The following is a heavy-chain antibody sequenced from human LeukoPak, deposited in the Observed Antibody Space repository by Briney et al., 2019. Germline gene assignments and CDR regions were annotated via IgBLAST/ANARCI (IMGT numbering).Heavy chain of an antibody. CDR1: GVTFSGYS. CDR3: ASDSSSWYADAFDI. CDR2: ISSSSSYI. D-gene: IGHD6-13*01. Sequence: KRGGSLRLSCAASGVTFSGYSMNWVRQAPGKGLEWVSSISSSSSYIYYADSVKGRFTISRDNAKNSLYLQMNSLRAEDTAVYYCASDSSSWYADAFDIWGQGTMVTVSS. V-gene: IGHV3-21*01. J-gene: IGHJ3*02.